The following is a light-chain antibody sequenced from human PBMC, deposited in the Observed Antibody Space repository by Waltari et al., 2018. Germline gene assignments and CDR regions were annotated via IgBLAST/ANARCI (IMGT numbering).Light chain of an antibody. CDR2: EVT. CDR1: SSDVGGYNF. V-gene: IGLV2-14*01. CDR3: CSYTTTTTVV. Sequence: QSALTQPASVSGSPGQSITISCTGTSSDVGGYNFVSWYQQHPGKAPKLMIYEVTNRPEGVFSRFPASKSGHTASLTISGLLAEDEADYYCCSYTTTTTVVFGGGTKLTVL. J-gene: IGLJ3*02.